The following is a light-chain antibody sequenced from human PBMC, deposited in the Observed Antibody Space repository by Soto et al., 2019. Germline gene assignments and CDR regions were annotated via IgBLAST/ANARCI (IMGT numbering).Light chain of an antibody. J-gene: IGLJ1*01. CDR1: SSDVGGYNY. CDR2: DVT. Sequence: QSALTQPRSVSGSPGQSVTISCTGTSSDVGGYNYVSWYQQYPGKAPKLMIYDVTKRPSGVPDRFSGSKSGNTAYLSISGRQAEDEADYYCCSYAGTYIGYVFGSETKVTVL. CDR3: CSYAGTYIGYV. V-gene: IGLV2-11*01.